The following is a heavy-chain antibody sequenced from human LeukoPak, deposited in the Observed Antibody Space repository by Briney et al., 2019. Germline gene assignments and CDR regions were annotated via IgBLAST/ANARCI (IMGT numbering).Heavy chain of an antibody. V-gene: IGHV3-23*01. Sequence: PGGSLRLSCAASGFTFSSYGMSWVRQAPGKGLEWVSAISGSGGSTYYADSVKGRFTISRDNSKNTLYLQMNSLRAEDTALYYCARDPDSGYGLGLWGQGTLVTVSS. J-gene: IGHJ4*02. D-gene: IGHD5-12*01. CDR1: GFTFSSYG. CDR3: ARDPDSGYGLGL. CDR2: ISGSGGST.